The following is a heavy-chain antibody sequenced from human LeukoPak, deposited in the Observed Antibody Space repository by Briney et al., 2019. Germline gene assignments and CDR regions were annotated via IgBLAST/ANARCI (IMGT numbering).Heavy chain of an antibody. CDR2: INPNNGGT. Sequence: ASVKVSCKASGYTFTGYYMHWVRQAPGQGLEWMGWINPNNGGTNYAQKFQGSVTMTRDTSISTAYMELSRLRSDDTAVYYCALPTIVGTTNYPWGQGALVTVSS. CDR3: ALPTIVGTTNYP. V-gene: IGHV1-2*02. J-gene: IGHJ5*02. CDR1: GYTFTGYY. D-gene: IGHD1-26*01.